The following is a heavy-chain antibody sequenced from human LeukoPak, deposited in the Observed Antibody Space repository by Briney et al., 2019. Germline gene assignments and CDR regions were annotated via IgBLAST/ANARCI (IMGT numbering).Heavy chain of an antibody. J-gene: IGHJ4*02. V-gene: IGHV3-7*05. CDR2: IKEDGSEK. Sequence: RGSLRLSCAASGFTLSNYWMSWVRQAPGKGLEWVANIKEDGSEKDYVDSVKGRFTISRDKSKNTLYLQMNSPRAEDTAVYYCARQIGYCSSGTCYFDFWGQGSLVTVSS. CDR1: GFTLSNYW. CDR3: ARQIGYCSSGTCYFDF. D-gene: IGHD2-15*01.